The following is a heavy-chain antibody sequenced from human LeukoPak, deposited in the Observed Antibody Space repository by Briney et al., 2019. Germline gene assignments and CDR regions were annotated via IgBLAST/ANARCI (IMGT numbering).Heavy chain of an antibody. J-gene: IGHJ4*02. CDR1: GFIFSNYG. V-gene: IGHV3-48*01. CDR3: VRDRSVATPFDY. CDR2: ISTSSTTI. Sequence: PGGSLRLSCAASGFIFSNYGMNWVRQAPGKGLEWVSYISTSSTTIYYADSVRGRFTISRDNAKHSLYLQMNSLRAEDTAVYYCVRDRSVATPFDYWCQGTLVTVSS. D-gene: IGHD5-12*01.